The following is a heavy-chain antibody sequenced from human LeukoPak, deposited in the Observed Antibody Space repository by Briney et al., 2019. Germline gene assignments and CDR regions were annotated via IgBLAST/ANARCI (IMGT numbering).Heavy chain of an antibody. Sequence: GESLKISCRGSGYCFTNYWIGWVRQMPGKGLEWMGIFYPGDSDTRYSPSFQGQVTISADKSISTAYLQWSSLKASDTAMYYCARHLRGSATYPIDYWGQGTLVTVSS. D-gene: IGHD3-10*01. CDR3: ARHLRGSATYPIDY. CDR1: GYCFTNYW. V-gene: IGHV5-51*01. CDR2: FYPGDSDT. J-gene: IGHJ4*02.